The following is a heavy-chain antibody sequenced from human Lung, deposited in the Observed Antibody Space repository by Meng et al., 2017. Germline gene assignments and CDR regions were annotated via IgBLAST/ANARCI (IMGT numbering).Heavy chain of an antibody. CDR2: ISHSGST. J-gene: IGHJ4*02. CDR1: GGSISSGGYS. D-gene: IGHD2-15*01. Sequence: QLQLQESGSGLVKPSQTLSLTFAVPGGSISSGGYSWSWIRQPPGKGLEWIGYISHSGSTYYNPSLKNRVTISVDRSKNQFSLRLTSVTAADTAVYSCARSGYCSGSSCYGSFDSWGQGTLVTVSS. CDR3: ARSGYCSGSSCYGSFDS. V-gene: IGHV4-30-2*01.